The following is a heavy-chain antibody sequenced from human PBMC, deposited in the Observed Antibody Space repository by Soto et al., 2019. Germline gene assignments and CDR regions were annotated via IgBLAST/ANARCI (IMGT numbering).Heavy chain of an antibody. CDR3: AGAMTYCDVMDV. V-gene: IGHV1-69*13. D-gene: IGHD2-21*02. CDR1: GGTFSSYA. CDR2: IIPIFGTA. Sequence: VASVKVSCKASGGTFSSYAISWVRQAPGQGLEWMGGIIPIFGTANYAQKFQGRVTITADESTSTAYMELSSLRSEDTAVYYCAGAMTYCDVMDVWGQGTSVTVSS. J-gene: IGHJ6*02.